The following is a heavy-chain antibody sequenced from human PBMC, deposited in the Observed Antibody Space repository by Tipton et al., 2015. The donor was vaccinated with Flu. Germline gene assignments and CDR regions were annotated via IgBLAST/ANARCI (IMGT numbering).Heavy chain of an antibody. CDR2: ISTDGNNK. J-gene: IGHJ4*01. Sequence: CAASGFTFSDFAIHWVRQAPGKGLEWVAVISTDGNNKYYADAVKGRFTISRDNSKNTVYLQMNSLRSEDTAVYYCEGLAAALGLDYWGHGTLVTVSS. CDR3: EGLAAALGLDY. D-gene: IGHD6-13*01. CDR1: GFTFSDFA. V-gene: IGHV3-30-3*01.